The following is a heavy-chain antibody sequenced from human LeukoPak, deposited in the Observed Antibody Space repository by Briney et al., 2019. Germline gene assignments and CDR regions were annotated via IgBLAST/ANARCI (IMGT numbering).Heavy chain of an antibody. V-gene: IGHV3-23*01. D-gene: IGHD3-22*01. CDR3: AKGSYYDSSGSFYFDY. CDR2: ISNNGGYT. J-gene: IGHJ4*02. CDR1: GFTFSSSA. Sequence: GGSLRLSCAASGFTFSSSAMSWVRQAPGKGLEWVSAISNNGGYTYYADSVQGRFTISRDNSENTLYVQVNSLGTEDTAAYYSAKGSYYDSSGSFYFDYWGQGTLVTVSS.